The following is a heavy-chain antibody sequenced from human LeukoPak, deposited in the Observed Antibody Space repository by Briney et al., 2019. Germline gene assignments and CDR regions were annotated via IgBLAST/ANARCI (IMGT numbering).Heavy chain of an antibody. Sequence: PGGSLRLSCAASGFTFSSYAMSWVRQAPGKGLEWVSAISGSGGSTYYADSVKGRFAISRDNSKNTLYLQMISLRAEDTAVYYCAKRRGYYYYYGMDVWGQGTTVTVSS. CDR3: AKRRGYYYYYGMDV. V-gene: IGHV3-23*01. D-gene: IGHD1-26*01. CDR1: GFTFSSYA. J-gene: IGHJ6*02. CDR2: ISGSGGST.